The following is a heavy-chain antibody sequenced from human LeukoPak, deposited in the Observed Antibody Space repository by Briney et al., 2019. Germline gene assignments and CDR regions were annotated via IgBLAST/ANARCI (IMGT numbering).Heavy chain of an antibody. D-gene: IGHD6-13*01. V-gene: IGHV1-69*05. J-gene: IGHJ6*03. Sequence: SVKVSCKAPGGTFSSYAISWVRQAPGQGLEWMGGIIPIFGTANYAQKFQGRVTITTDESTSTAYMELSSLRSEGTAVYYCARVSRGGGGSSSWYGNYYYMDVWGKGTTVTVSS. CDR1: GGTFSSYA. CDR3: ARVSRGGGGSSSWYGNYYYMDV. CDR2: IIPIFGTA.